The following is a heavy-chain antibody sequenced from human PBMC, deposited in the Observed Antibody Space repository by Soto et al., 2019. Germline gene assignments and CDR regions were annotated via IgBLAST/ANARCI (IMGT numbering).Heavy chain of an antibody. CDR2: ISPGSRYP. Sequence: PGGSLRLSCAVSGFTSGDSYMSWIRQAPGKGLEWLSYISPGSRYPAYADSVKGRFTLSRDNARRSLFLQMTSLTAEDTAMYYCVRGGGGGRFDPWGQGTMVTVSS. V-gene: IGHV3-11*06. CDR1: GFTSGDSY. CDR3: VRGGGGGRFDP. J-gene: IGHJ5*02. D-gene: IGHD2-21*01.